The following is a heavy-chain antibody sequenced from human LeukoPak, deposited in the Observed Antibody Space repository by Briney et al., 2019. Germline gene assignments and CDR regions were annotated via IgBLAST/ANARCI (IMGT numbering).Heavy chain of an antibody. CDR3: ARHPYGGSTAPLDY. J-gene: IGHJ4*02. Sequence: SETLSLTCTVSGGSISSYYWSWIRQPPGKALEWVGFISYTGSTNYNPSLKSRVTISVDTSKKQFYLKLSSVTAADTAVYYCARHPYGGSTAPLDYWGQGTLVTVSS. V-gene: IGHV4-59*08. CDR2: ISYTGST. CDR1: GGSISSYY. D-gene: IGHD4-23*01.